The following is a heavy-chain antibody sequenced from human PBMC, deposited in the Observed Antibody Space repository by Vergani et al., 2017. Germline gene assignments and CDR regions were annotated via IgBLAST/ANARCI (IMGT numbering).Heavy chain of an antibody. J-gene: IGHJ4*02. CDR2: INPNSGGT. CDR1: GYALTGYY. Sequence: QVQLVQSGAEVKKPGASVKVSCKASGYALTGYYMHWVRQAPGQGLEWMGWINPNSGGTNYAQKFQGRVTMTRDTSISTAYMELSRLSSDDTAVYYCARGGPTYYYDSSGYYSHWGQGTLVTVSS. V-gene: IGHV1-2*02. D-gene: IGHD3-22*01. CDR3: ARGGPTYYYDSSGYYSH.